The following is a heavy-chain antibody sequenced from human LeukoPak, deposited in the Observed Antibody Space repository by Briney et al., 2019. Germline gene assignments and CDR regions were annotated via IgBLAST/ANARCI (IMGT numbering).Heavy chain of an antibody. Sequence: ASVKVSCKASGGTFSSYAISWVRQAPGQGLEWMGRIIPILGIANCAQKFQGRVTITADKSTSTAYMELSSLRSEDTAVYYCARDRYYYDSSGYFYFDYWGQGTLVTVSS. V-gene: IGHV1-69*04. CDR2: IIPILGIA. CDR1: GGTFSSYA. J-gene: IGHJ4*02. CDR3: ARDRYYYDSSGYFYFDY. D-gene: IGHD3-22*01.